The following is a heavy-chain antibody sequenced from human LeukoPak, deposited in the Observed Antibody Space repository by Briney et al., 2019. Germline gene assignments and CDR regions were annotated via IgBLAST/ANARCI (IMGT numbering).Heavy chain of an antibody. D-gene: IGHD6-19*01. CDR1: GYSISSGYY. V-gene: IGHV4-38-2*02. CDR3: ARGIFAVAGKKQTHYYYYMGV. CDR2: IYHSGRT. Sequence: SETLSLTCTVSGYSISSGYYWGWIRQPPGKGLEWIGSIYHSGRTFYNPSLKSRVTISVDTSKNQFSLKLTSVTAADTAVYYCARGIFAVAGKKQTHYYYYMGVWGKGTTVTISS. J-gene: IGHJ6*03.